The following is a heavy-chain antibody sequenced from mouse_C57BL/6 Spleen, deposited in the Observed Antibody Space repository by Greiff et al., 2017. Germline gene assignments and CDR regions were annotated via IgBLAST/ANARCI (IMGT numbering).Heavy chain of an antibody. Sequence: EVKLVESGGDLVKPGGSLKLSCAASGFTFSSYGMSWVRQTPDKRLEWVATISSGGSYTYYPDSVKGRFTISRDNAKNTLYLQMSSLKSEDTAVYYCARKTGNGSGYVRYFDVWGTGNTGTVSS. V-gene: IGHV5-6*02. CDR1: GFTFSSYG. J-gene: IGHJ1*03. D-gene: IGHD1-1*01. CDR3: ARKTGNGSGYVRYFDV. CDR2: ISSGGSYT.